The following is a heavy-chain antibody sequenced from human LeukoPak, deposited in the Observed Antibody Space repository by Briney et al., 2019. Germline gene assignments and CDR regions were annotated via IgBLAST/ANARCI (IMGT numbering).Heavy chain of an antibody. Sequence: SETLSLTCTVSGYSINSAFYWGWIRVPPGKGLEWIGSVFHRGTTYYNSSLKSRVNISIDTSKNRFSLKLNSLTAEDTAMYYCVRDGYYGSGSPGWFGPWGPGTLVIVSA. CDR2: VFHRGTT. CDR3: VRDGYYGSGSPGWFGP. V-gene: IGHV4-38-2*02. D-gene: IGHD3-10*01. J-gene: IGHJ5*02. CDR1: GYSINSAFY.